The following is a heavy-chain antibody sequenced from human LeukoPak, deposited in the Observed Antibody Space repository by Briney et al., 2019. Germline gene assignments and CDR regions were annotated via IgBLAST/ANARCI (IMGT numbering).Heavy chain of an antibody. J-gene: IGHJ5*02. Sequence: SETLSLTCTVSGGSISNSYWSWIRQPAGKGLEWIGRIYPTDITTYNPSLKSRVTLSVDTSKNQFSLKLSSVTAADTAVYYCVRGPYGASISKWFDPWGQGTQVIVSP. D-gene: IGHD4/OR15-4a*01. V-gene: IGHV4-4*07. CDR1: GGSISNSY. CDR2: IYPTDIT. CDR3: VRGPYGASISKWFDP.